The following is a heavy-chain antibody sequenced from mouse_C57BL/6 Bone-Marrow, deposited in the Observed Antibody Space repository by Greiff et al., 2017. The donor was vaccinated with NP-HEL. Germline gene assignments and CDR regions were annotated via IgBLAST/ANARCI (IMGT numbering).Heavy chain of an antibody. D-gene: IGHD2-4*01. V-gene: IGHV1-82*01. J-gene: IGHJ2*01. CDR2: IYPGDGDT. CDR1: GYAFSSSW. CDR3: AREGGLRRRAYFDY. Sequence: LVESGPELVKPGASVKISCKASGYAFSSSWMNWVKQRPGKGLEWIGRIYPGDGDTNYNGKFKGKATLTADKSSSTAYMQLSSLTSEDSAVYFCAREGGLRRRAYFDYWGQGTTLTVSS.